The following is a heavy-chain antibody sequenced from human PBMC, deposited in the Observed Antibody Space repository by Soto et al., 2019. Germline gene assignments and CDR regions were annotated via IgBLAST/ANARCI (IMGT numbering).Heavy chain of an antibody. V-gene: IGHV4-34*01. D-gene: IGHD3-16*01. J-gene: IGHJ4*02. CDR1: GGSFRGYF. CDR2: INDSGST. Sequence: SETLSLTCAVSGGSFRGYFWSWIHQSPDKGLEWIGEINDSGSTYYNPSFKSRLTISVDTSKSQISLTLTSVTAADSAVYYCQGGDFWGQGTRVTVSS. CDR3: QGGDF.